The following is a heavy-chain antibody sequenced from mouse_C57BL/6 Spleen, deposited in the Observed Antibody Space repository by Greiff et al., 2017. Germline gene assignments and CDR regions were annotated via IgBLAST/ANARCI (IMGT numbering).Heavy chain of an antibody. CDR3: ARGGLRPFAY. D-gene: IGHD1-2*01. CDR2: INPNNGGT. Sequence: EVQLQQSGPELVKPGASVKISCKASGYTFTDYYMNWVKQSHGKSLEWIGDINPNNGGTSYNQKFKGKATLTVDKSSSTAYMALRSLTSEDSAVXYCARGGLRPFAYWGQGTLVTVSA. CDR1: GYTFTDYY. V-gene: IGHV1-26*01. J-gene: IGHJ3*01.